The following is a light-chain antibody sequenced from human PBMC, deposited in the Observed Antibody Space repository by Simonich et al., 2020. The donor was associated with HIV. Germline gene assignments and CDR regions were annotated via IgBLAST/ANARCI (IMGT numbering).Light chain of an antibody. Sequence: QSALTQPASLSGSPGQSITISCTGTSGDVGGYNFVSWYQQHPGKAPKLMIYDVSKRPSGVSNRFSGSKSGNTASLTISGLQAEDEADYYCSSYTSSSTLVFGGGTKLTVL. J-gene: IGLJ3*02. CDR2: DVS. CDR3: SSYTSSSTLV. V-gene: IGLV2-14*03. CDR1: SGDVGGYNF.